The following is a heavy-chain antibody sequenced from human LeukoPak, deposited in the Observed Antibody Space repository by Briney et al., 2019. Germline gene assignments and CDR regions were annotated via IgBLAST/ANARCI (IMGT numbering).Heavy chain of an antibody. CDR3: VTYYFDSSGPKKNY. CDR2: INHSGST. D-gene: IGHD3-22*01. CDR1: GGSFSGYY. V-gene: IGHV4-34*01. J-gene: IGHJ4*02. Sequence: SETLSLTCAVYGGSFSGYYWSWIRQPPGKGLEWIGEINHSGSTNYNPSLKSRVTISVDTSKKQFSLKLSSVTAADTAVYYCVTYYFDSSGPKKNYWGQGTLVTVSS.